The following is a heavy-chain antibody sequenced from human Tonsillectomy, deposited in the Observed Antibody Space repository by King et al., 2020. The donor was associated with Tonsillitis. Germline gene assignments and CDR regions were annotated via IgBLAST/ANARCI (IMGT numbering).Heavy chain of an antibody. Sequence: DVQLVESGGGLVQPGGSLRLSCAASGFTFSSYWMHWVRQAPGKGLVWVSRINSDASSTGYADSVKGRFTISRDNAKNTLYPQMNSLRAEDTAVYYCARAYCSRTSCYLDYWGQGTLVTVSS. J-gene: IGHJ4*02. CDR1: GFTFSSYW. CDR3: ARAYCSRTSCYLDY. V-gene: IGHV3-74*01. D-gene: IGHD2-2*01. CDR2: INSDASST.